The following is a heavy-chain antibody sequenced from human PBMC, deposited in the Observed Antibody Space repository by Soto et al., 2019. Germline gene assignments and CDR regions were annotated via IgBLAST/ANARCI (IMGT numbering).Heavy chain of an antibody. D-gene: IGHD6-19*01. J-gene: IGHJ4*02. Sequence: QVQLVESGGGVVQPGRSLRLSCAASGFTFSSHGMHWVRQAPGKGLEWVALISYDGSNKYYADSVKGRFTISRDNSKNTLYLQMSSLRAEDTAVYHCAKGLSSGLPHGYWGQGTLVTVSS. CDR1: GFTFSSHG. V-gene: IGHV3-30*18. CDR2: ISYDGSNK. CDR3: AKGLSSGLPHGY.